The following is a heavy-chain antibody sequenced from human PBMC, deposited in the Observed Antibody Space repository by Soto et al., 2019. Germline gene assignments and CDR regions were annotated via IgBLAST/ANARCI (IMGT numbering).Heavy chain of an antibody. Sequence: ASVKVSCKASGYTFTGYYMHWVRQAPGQGLEWMGWINPNSGGTNYAQKFQGRVTMTRDTSISTAYMELSRLRSDDTAVYYCARVLGVTLTCDYWGQVTLVTVSS. CDR1: GYTFTGYY. V-gene: IGHV1-2*02. D-gene: IGHD3-10*01. CDR2: INPNSGGT. J-gene: IGHJ4*02. CDR3: ARVLGVTLTCDY.